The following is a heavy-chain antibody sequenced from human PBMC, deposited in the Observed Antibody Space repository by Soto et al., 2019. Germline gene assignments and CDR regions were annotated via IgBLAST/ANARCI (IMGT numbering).Heavy chain of an antibody. D-gene: IGHD2-15*01. CDR1: GYTFTSNG. CDR2: ISAYNGNT. Sequence: ASVKVSCKASGYTFTSNGISWVRQAPGQGLEWMGWISAYNGNTNYAQKLQGRVTMTTDTSTSTAYMELRSLRSDDTAVYYCARDAGCSGGSAYYPFDYWGQGRMVTVSS. CDR3: ARDAGCSGGSAYYPFDY. J-gene: IGHJ4*02. V-gene: IGHV1-18*01.